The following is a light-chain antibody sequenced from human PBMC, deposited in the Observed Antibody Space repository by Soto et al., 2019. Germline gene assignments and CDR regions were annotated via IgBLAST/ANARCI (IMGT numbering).Light chain of an antibody. CDR3: SSYTSSTTWV. CDR2: EVS. CDR1: SNDVGGYNY. V-gene: IGLV2-14*01. J-gene: IGLJ3*02. Sequence: QSALTQPASVSGSPGQSITISCAGTSNDVGGYNYVSWYQQHPGKAPKLLIYEVSHRPSGVSHRFSGSKSGDTASLTIAGLQAEDEADYYCSSYTSSTTWVFGGGTKVTVL.